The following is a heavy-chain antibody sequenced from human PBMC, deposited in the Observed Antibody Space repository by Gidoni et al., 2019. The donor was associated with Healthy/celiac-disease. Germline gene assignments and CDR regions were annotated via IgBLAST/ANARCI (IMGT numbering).Heavy chain of an antibody. J-gene: IGHJ3*02. CDR3: ARDSKVKYADAFDI. D-gene: IGHD2-2*01. V-gene: IGHV3-23*01. CDR1: GFTFSSDA. Sequence: EVQLLESGGGLVQPGGSLRLACAASGFTFSSDALGWVRQAPGKGLEVVSAISGSGGSTYYADSVKGRFTISRDNSKNTRYLQMNSLRAEDTAVYYCARDSKVKYADAFDIWGQGTMVTVSS. CDR2: ISGSGGST.